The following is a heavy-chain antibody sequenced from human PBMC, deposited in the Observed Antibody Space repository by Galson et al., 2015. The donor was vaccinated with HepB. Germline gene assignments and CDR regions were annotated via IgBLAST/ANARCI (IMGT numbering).Heavy chain of an antibody. Sequence: SLRLSCAASGFTFSSYSMNWVRQAPGKGLEWVSSISSSSSYIYYADSVKGRFTISRDNAKNSLYLQMNSLRAEDTAVYYCARASAVLPGAVGISGTYYGMDVWGQGTTVTVSS. CDR3: ARASAVLPGAVGISGTYYGMDV. CDR1: GFTFSSYS. J-gene: IGHJ6*02. CDR2: ISSSSSYI. D-gene: IGHD1-26*01. V-gene: IGHV3-21*01.